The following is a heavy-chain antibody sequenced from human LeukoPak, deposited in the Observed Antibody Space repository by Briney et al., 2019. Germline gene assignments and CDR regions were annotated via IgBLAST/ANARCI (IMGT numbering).Heavy chain of an antibody. J-gene: IGHJ5*02. CDR1: GGTFSSYA. CDR3: ARDDSRYQGWFDP. D-gene: IGHD3-22*01. V-gene: IGHV1-69*01. Sequence: GSSVKVSCKASGGTFSSYAISWVRQAPGQGLEWMGGIIPIFGTANYAQKFQGRVTITADESTSTAYMELSSLKSEDTAVYYCARDDSRYQGWFDPWGQGTLVTVSS. CDR2: IIPIFGTA.